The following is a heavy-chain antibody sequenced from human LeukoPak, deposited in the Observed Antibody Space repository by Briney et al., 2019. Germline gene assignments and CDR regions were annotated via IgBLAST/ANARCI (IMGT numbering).Heavy chain of an antibody. CDR3: ATDIAAGVPGYYGSGSRFDY. CDR2: FDPEDGET. Sequence: GASVKVSCKVSGYTLTELSMHWVRQAPGKGLEWMGGFDPEDGETIYAQKFQGRVTMTEDTSTDTAYMELSSLRSEDTAVYYCATDIAAGVPGYYGSGSRFDYWGQGTLVTVSS. V-gene: IGHV1-24*01. J-gene: IGHJ4*02. D-gene: IGHD3-10*01. CDR1: GYTLTELS.